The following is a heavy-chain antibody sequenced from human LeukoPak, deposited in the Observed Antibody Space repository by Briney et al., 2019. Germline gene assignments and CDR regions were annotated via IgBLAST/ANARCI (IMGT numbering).Heavy chain of an antibody. CDR1: GYTFTSYG. CDR2: ISAYNGNT. J-gene: IGHJ6*02. CDR3: ARERVGHDFWSGNRDGMDV. V-gene: IGHV1-18*01. Sequence: ASVKVSCKASGYTFTSYGISWVRQAPGQGLEWMGWISAYNGNTNYAQKLQGRVTMTTDTSTSTAYMELRSLRSDDTAVYYCARERVGHDFWSGNRDGMDVWGQGTTVTVSS. D-gene: IGHD3-3*01.